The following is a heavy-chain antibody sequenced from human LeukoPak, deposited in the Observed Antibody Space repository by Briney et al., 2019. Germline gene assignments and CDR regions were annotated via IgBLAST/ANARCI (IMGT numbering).Heavy chain of an antibody. CDR3: ARRLLGGSGSFDY. V-gene: IGHV5-51*01. D-gene: IGHD3-10*01. J-gene: IGHJ4*02. CDR1: GYSFTSHW. Sequence: GESLKISCKGSGYSFTSHWIGWIRQMPGKGLVWMGLIHPLDSDSRYSPSFQGQVTMSADKSINTVYLQWSSLKASDTAMYFCARRLLGGSGSFDYWGQGTVVTVSS. CDR2: IHPLDSDS.